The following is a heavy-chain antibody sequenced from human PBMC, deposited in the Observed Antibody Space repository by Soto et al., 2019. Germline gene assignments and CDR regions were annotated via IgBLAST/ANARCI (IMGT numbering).Heavy chain of an antibody. J-gene: IGHJ5*02. CDR1: GGSISSSDFY. CDR2: MYYSGTT. V-gene: IGHV4-39*01. CDR3: AVVDSTGNWFDP. D-gene: IGHD3-22*01. Sequence: SETLSLTCTVSGGSISSSDFYWGWLRQPPGKGLDFIGSMYYSGTTYYNPSLKNRITISVDTSKNQFSLKLISVTAADTAVYYCAVVDSTGNWFDPWRQGALVTVSS.